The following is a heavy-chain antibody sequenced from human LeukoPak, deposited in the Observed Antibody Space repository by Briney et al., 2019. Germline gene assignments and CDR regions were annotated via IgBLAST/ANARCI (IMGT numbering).Heavy chain of an antibody. J-gene: IGHJ3*02. Sequence: GGSLRLSRAASGFTFNTYWMHWVRHAPGKGLVWVSRIKSDGSSTKYADSVKGRFTISRDNANNRLYLQMNSLRVDDTAVYFCAREAKVTSNAFDIWGQGTVVAVSS. V-gene: IGHV3-74*03. CDR1: GFTFNTYW. CDR3: AREAKVTSNAFDI. CDR2: IKSDGSST. D-gene: IGHD4-17*01.